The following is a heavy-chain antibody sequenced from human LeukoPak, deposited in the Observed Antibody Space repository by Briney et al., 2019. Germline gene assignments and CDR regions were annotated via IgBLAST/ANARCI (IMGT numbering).Heavy chain of an antibody. CDR1: GYTFTSYG. Sequence: ASVKVSCKASGYTFTSYGISWVRQAPGQGLEWMGWISAYNGNTNYAQKLQGRVTMTTDTSTSTAYMELRSLRSDDTAVYYCARPYSMIAAADTGFDYWGQGTLVTVSS. CDR3: ARPYSMIAAADTGFDY. CDR2: ISAYNGNT. D-gene: IGHD6-13*01. V-gene: IGHV1-18*01. J-gene: IGHJ4*02.